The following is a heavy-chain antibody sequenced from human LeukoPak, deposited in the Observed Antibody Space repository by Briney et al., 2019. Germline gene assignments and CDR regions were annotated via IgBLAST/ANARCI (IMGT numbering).Heavy chain of an antibody. Sequence: GGSLRLSCAASGFTVSSNYMSWVRQAPGKGLEWVSVIYSGGSTYYADSVKGRFTISRDNSKNTLHLQMNSLRAEDTAVYYCARDLYSSGYYYDYWGQGTLVTVSS. CDR3: ARDLYSSGYYYDY. J-gene: IGHJ4*02. CDR2: IYSGGST. D-gene: IGHD3-22*01. V-gene: IGHV3-53*01. CDR1: GFTVSSNY.